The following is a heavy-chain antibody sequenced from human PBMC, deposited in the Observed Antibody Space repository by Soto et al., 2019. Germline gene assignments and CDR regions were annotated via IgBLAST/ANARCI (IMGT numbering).Heavy chain of an antibody. Sequence: PGGSLRLSCAASGFTFSSYGMHWVRQAPGKGLEWVAVIWYDGSNKYYADSVKGRFTISRDNSKNTLYLQMNSLRAEDTAVYYCSTAGSYWPHFDYWGQGTLVTVSS. D-gene: IGHD3-10*01. CDR3: STAGSYWPHFDY. CDR1: GFTFSSYG. J-gene: IGHJ4*02. CDR2: IWYDGSNK. V-gene: IGHV3-33*01.